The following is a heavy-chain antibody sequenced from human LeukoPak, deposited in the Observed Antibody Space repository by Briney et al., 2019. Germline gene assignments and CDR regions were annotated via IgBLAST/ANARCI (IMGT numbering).Heavy chain of an antibody. CDR1: GGSISSYY. CDR2: IYYSGST. J-gene: IGHJ4*02. Sequence: SETLSLTCTVSGGSISSYYWSWIRQPPGKGLEWIGYIYYSGSTNYNPSLKSRVTISVDTSKNQFSLKLSSVTAADTAVYYCARGMGSGTYRRFDFWGQGTLVTVSS. D-gene: IGHD3-10*01. V-gene: IGHV4-59*01. CDR3: ARGMGSGTYRRFDF.